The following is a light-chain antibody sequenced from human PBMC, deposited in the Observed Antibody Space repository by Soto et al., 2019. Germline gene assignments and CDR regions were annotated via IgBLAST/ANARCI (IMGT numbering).Light chain of an antibody. CDR2: GNN. CDR3: KSYDISLSGSRV. CDR1: SSNIGAGYD. Sequence: QSVLTQPPSVSGAPGQGVTISCTGSSSNIGAGYDIHWYQQVPGTAPKLLIYGNNNRPSGVPDRFSGSKSGTSASLAITGLQAEDEADYYCKSYDISLSGSRVFGGGTKVTVL. J-gene: IGLJ3*02. V-gene: IGLV1-40*01.